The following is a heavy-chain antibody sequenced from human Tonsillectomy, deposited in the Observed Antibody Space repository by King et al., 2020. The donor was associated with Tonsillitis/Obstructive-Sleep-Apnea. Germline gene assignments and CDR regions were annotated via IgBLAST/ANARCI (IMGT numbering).Heavy chain of an antibody. J-gene: IGHJ4*02. CDR1: GYRFTSQW. V-gene: IGHV5-51*01. D-gene: IGHD2-21*01. CDR2: VFPGDSET. Sequence: VQLVESGAEVRKPGESLKISCKGSGYRFTSQWIGWVRQMPGKGLEWMGVVFPGDSETRYSPSFQGHVTISADESISTAYLQWSSLKASDTAIYYCVRHGDDYKPPDHWGQGTRVTVSS. CDR3: VRHGDDYKPPDH.